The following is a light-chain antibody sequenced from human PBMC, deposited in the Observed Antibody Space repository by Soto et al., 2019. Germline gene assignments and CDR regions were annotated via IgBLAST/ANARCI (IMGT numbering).Light chain of an antibody. CDR1: SSDVGAYNF. V-gene: IGLV2-14*01. Sequence: QSALTQPASVSGSPGQSITISFTGSSSDVGAYNFVSWYQHHPGKAPKLILYEVTTRPSGVSSRFSGSKSGNTASLTISGLQADDEANYYCSSYTSSNTPYVFGTGTKV. CDR3: SSYTSSNTPYV. CDR2: EVT. J-gene: IGLJ1*01.